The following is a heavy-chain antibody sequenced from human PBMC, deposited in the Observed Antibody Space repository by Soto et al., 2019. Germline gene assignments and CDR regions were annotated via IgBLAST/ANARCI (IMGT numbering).Heavy chain of an antibody. V-gene: IGHV4-4*02. J-gene: IGHJ4*02. Sequence: SETLSLTCSVSGDSITNNKWWSWVRQPPGKGLEWIGEMHHSGSIHYTASLKTRATISVDKSRNQFSLQMNSLRAEDTAVYYCARPYDSSGSYLPFDYWGQGTLVTVSS. D-gene: IGHD3-22*01. CDR3: ARPYDSSGSYLPFDY. CDR1: GDSITNNKW. CDR2: MHHSGSI.